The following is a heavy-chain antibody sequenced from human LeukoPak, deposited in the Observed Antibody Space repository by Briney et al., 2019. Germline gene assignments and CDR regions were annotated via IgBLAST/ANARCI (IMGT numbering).Heavy chain of an antibody. CDR3: ARDGYPDYGSSGYLPMGWFDP. J-gene: IGHJ5*02. V-gene: IGHV1-18*01. CDR2: ISAYNGNT. CDR1: GYTFTSYG. D-gene: IGHD3-22*01. Sequence: ASVKVSCKASGYTFTSYGISWVRQAPGQGLEWMGWISAYNGNTNYAQKLQGRVTMTTDTSTSTAYMELRSLRSDDTAVYYCARDGYPDYGSSGYLPMGWFDPWGQGTLVTVSS.